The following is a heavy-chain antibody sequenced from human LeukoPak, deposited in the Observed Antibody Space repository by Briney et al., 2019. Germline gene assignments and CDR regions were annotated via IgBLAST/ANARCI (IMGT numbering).Heavy chain of an antibody. CDR1: GFTFSGSA. Sequence: GGSLRLSCAASGFTFSGSAMHWVRQASGKGLGWVGRIRSKDNNYATSYGASVKGRFTITRDDSKDTAYLQMNSLKPEDTAVYYCTNSSAWLWGQGTLVTVSS. D-gene: IGHD6-13*01. J-gene: IGHJ4*02. CDR3: TNSSAWL. V-gene: IGHV3-73*01. CDR2: IRSKDNNYAT.